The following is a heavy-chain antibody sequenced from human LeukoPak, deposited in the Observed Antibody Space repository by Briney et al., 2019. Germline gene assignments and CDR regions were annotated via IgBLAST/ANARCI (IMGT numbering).Heavy chain of an antibody. Sequence: GGSLRLSCAASGFTLSSYAMSWVRQAPGKGLEWVSAISGSGGSTYYADSVKGRFTISRDNSKNTLYLQMNSLRAEDTAVYYCAKDLTMIVVVSVDYWGQGTLVTVSS. V-gene: IGHV3-23*01. CDR3: AKDLTMIVVVSVDY. D-gene: IGHD3-22*01. CDR1: GFTLSSYA. J-gene: IGHJ4*02. CDR2: ISGSGGST.